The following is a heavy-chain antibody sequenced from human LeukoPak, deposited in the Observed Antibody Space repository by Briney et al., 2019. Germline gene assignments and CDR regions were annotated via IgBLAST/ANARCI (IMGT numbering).Heavy chain of an antibody. D-gene: IGHD2/OR15-2a*01. CDR1: GFTFSSSA. CDR3: AKGPLLWD. CDR2: ISGSGGST. Sequence: GGSLRLSCAASGFTFSSSAMSWVRQAPGKGREWVSSISGSGGSTYYADSVRGRFTISRDNSKNTLYLQMNSLRAEDTAVYYCAKGPLLWDWGQGTLVTVSS. J-gene: IGHJ4*02. V-gene: IGHV3-23*01.